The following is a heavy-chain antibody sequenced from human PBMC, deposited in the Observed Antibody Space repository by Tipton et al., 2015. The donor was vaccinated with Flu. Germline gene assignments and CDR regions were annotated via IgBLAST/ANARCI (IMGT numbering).Heavy chain of an antibody. J-gene: IGHJ6*03. D-gene: IGHD6-25*01. CDR3: ARQIYTSGELDYDYYYMDV. CDR2: IVCIFGIP. CDR1: GDTFRNYA. Sequence: QLVQSGPEVKKPGSSVKVSCKASGDTFRNYAISWVRQAPGQGLEWMGGIVCIFGIPNYAQKFQGRVTMTADESTTTVYMELSSLRSDDTAVYYCARQIYTSGELDYDYYYMDVRGKGTTVTVSS. V-gene: IGHV1-69*01.